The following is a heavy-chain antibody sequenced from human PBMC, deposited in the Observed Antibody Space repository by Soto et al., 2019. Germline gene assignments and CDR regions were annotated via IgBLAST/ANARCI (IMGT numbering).Heavy chain of an antibody. Sequence: QLQLQESGPGLVKPSETLSLTCTVSGGSISSSSYYWGWVSQPPGKGLEWIGSIYYSGSTYYTPSLKMRSTISVDTSKNQFSLKLRSVTAADTAVYYCARRGSISWYGYLGQGTLVTVSS. CDR3: ARRGSISWYGY. J-gene: IGHJ4*02. D-gene: IGHD6-13*01. V-gene: IGHV4-39*01. CDR2: IYYSGST. CDR1: GGSISSSSYY.